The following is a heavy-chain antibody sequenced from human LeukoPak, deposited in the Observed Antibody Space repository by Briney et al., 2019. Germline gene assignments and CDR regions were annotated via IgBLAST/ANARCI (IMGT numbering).Heavy chain of an antibody. V-gene: IGHV4-39*02. CDR3: ARDGTYYYDSSGPRDWYFDL. CDR1: GGSISSGSYY. Sequence: SQTLSLTCTVSGGSISSGSYYWGWIRQPPGRGLEWIGNIFYSGTTYYSPSLKSRVTMSVDTSKKQFSLKLSSVTAADTAVYYCARDGTYYYDSSGPRDWYFDLWGRGTLVTVSS. D-gene: IGHD3-22*01. J-gene: IGHJ2*01. CDR2: IFYSGTT.